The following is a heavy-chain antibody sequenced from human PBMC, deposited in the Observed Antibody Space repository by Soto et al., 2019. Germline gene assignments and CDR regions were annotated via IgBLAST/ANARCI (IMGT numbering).Heavy chain of an antibody. J-gene: IGHJ5*02. CDR3: ARDLTISSTDGPLDP. CDR1: GGSMSRYY. CDR2: IHYTGST. Sequence: SETLSLTCPVSGGSMSRYYWTWIRQPPGKGLEWIGNIHYTGSTNYNPSLKIRVTILLGTSTSQFSLKVSSVTAADTAVYYCARDLTISSTDGPLDPWGHGTLVTVSS. V-gene: IGHV4-59*01. D-gene: IGHD1-1*01.